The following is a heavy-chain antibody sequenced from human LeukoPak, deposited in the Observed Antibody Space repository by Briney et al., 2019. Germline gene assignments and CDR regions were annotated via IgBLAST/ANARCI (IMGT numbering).Heavy chain of an antibody. V-gene: IGHV3-9*01. D-gene: IGHD3-9*01. CDR3: VKDMGFDLLKDAFHV. Sequence: GGSLRHSCVGSGFSLDDYAMHWVRQVPGKGLEWVSSISWDSGNQAYTDSVKGRFTISRDNDKNSLYLQMNSLRPEDTALYYCVKDMGFDLLKDAFHVWGQGTLVTVSS. CDR1: GFSLDDYA. CDR2: ISWDSGNQ. J-gene: IGHJ3*01.